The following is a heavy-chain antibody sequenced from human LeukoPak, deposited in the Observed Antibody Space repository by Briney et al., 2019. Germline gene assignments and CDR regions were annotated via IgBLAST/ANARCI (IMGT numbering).Heavy chain of an antibody. V-gene: IGHV3-7*01. CDR1: GFTFSSYA. Sequence: GGSLRLSCAASGFTFSSYAMSWVRQAPGKGLEWVANIKQDGSEKYYVDSVKGRFTISRDNAKNSLYLQMNSLRAEDTAVYYCARDDYGGNSDYWGQGTLVTVSS. CDR3: ARDDYGGNSDY. J-gene: IGHJ4*02. CDR2: IKQDGSEK. D-gene: IGHD4-23*01.